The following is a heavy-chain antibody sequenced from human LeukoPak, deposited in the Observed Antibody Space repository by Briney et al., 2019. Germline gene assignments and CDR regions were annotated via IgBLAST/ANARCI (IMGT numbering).Heavy chain of an antibody. V-gene: IGHV3-30*01. CDR1: GFTFSSYA. D-gene: IGHD1-7*01. CDR2: ISYDGSNK. Sequence: GGSLRLSYAASGFTFSSYAMHWVRQAPGKGLEWVAVISYDGSNKYYADSVKGRFTISRDNSKNTLYLQMNSPRAEDTAVYYCARDRMELTYFDYWGQGTLVTVSS. CDR3: ARDRMELTYFDY. J-gene: IGHJ4*02.